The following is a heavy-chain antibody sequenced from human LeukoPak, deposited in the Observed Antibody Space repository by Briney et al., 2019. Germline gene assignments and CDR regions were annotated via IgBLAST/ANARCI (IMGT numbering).Heavy chain of an antibody. D-gene: IGHD2-15*01. CDR1: GFTFSSYA. V-gene: IGHV3-30*04. Sequence: TGGSLRLSCAASGFTFSSYAMHWVRQAPGKGLEWVAVISYDGSNKYYADSVKGRFTISRDNSKNTLYLQMNSLRAEDTAVYYCARGPEIVVVVAAIDYYGMDVWGQGTTVTVSS. CDR3: ARGPEIVVVVAAIDYYGMDV. J-gene: IGHJ6*02. CDR2: ISYDGSNK.